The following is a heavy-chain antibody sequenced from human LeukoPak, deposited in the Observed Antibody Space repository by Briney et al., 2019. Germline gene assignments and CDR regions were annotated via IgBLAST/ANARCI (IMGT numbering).Heavy chain of an antibody. CDR3: ARAGFGDPLDY. D-gene: IGHD3-10*01. CDR1: GYTFTNYG. CDR2: SITYNGHT. J-gene: IGHJ4*02. Sequence: ASVKVSCKASGYTFTNYGINWVRQAPGQGLEWMGWSITYNGHTNYAQKFQGRGTMTTDTSTTTAYMELRSLRSDDTAVYYCARAGFGDPLDYWGQGTLVTVSS. V-gene: IGHV1-18*01.